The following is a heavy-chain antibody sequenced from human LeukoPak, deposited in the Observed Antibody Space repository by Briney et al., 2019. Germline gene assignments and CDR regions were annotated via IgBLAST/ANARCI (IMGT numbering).Heavy chain of an antibody. CDR3: AKDSGLGSSGWYYFDY. D-gene: IGHD6-19*01. CDR2: ISWNSGSI. CDR1: GFTFDDYA. J-gene: IGHJ4*02. V-gene: IGHV3-9*03. Sequence: GGSLRLSCAASGFTFDDYAMHWVRQAPGKGLEWVSGISWNSGSIGYADSVKGRFTISRDNAKNSLYLQMNSLRAEDMALYYCAKDSGLGSSGWYYFDYWGQGTLVTVSS.